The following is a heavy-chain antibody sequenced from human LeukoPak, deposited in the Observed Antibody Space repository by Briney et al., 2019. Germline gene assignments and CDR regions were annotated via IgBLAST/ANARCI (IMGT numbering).Heavy chain of an antibody. V-gene: IGHV5-51*03. J-gene: IGHJ3*02. CDR1: GYVFTNYW. Sequence: GESLKISCKGYGYVFTNYWIAWVRQVPEKGLKWMGIIHPGSSNTKYGPSFQGQVAISADKSISTAYLHWNNLRASDTAMYYCASHYETSGYFGFDIWGQGTMVTV. CDR2: IHPGSSNT. D-gene: IGHD3-22*01. CDR3: ASHYETSGYFGFDI.